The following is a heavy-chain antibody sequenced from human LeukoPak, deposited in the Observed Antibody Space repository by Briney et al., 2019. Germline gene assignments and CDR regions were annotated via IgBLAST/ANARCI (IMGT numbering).Heavy chain of an antibody. Sequence: SETLSVTCTVSGGSISSYHWSWTRQPRGAGLEWIGCIYYSGSTNYYHSLKSRVTISVQTSKNQFSLKLTSVTAADTAVYYCAGMRRGDWFDPWGQGTLVTVSS. CDR2: IYYSGST. D-gene: IGHD3-10*01. V-gene: IGHV4-59*12. CDR1: GGSISSYH. CDR3: AGMRRGDWFDP. J-gene: IGHJ5*02.